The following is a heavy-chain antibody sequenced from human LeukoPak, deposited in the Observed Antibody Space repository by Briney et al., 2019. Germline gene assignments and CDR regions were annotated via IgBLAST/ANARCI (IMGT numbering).Heavy chain of an antibody. CDR3: ARGGSRGVGATTNWFDP. V-gene: IGHV1-46*01. CDR2: INPSGGST. CDR1: GYTFTSYY. J-gene: IGHJ5*02. D-gene: IGHD1-26*01. Sequence: GASVKVSCKASGYTFTSYYIHWVRQAPGQGLEWMGRINPSGGSTSSAQKFQGRVTMTRDMSTSTVYMELSSLRSEATAVYYCARGGSRGVGATTNWFDPWGQGTLVTVSS.